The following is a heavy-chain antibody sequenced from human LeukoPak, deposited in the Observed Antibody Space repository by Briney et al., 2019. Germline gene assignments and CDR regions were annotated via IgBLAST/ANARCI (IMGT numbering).Heavy chain of an antibody. V-gene: IGHV3-7*04. CDR1: GFTFTNYW. CDR2: IKQDGSEK. CDR3: ARGRYCSSTSCPLFDY. J-gene: IGHJ4*02. Sequence: PGGSLRLSCAASGFTFTNYWMSWVRQAPGKGLEWVANIKQDGSEKYYVDSVKGRFTISRDNAKNSLYLQMNSLRAEDTAVYYCARGRYCSSTSCPLFDYWGQGTLVTVSS. D-gene: IGHD2-2*01.